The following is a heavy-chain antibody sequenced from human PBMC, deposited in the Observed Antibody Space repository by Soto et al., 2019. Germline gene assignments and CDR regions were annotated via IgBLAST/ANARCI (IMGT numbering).Heavy chain of an antibody. J-gene: IGHJ4*02. D-gene: IGHD5-18*01. V-gene: IGHV1-18*01. CDR1: GYTFTSYG. CDR3: ARDSIIQLWLRYFDY. CDR2: ISAYNGNT. Sequence: QVQLVQSGAEVKKPGASVKVSCKASGYTFTSYGISWVRQAPGQGLEWMGWISAYNGNTNYAQKLQGRVTMTTDTSTSTAYMELRNLRSDDTVVYYCARDSIIQLWLRYFDYWGQGTLVTVSS.